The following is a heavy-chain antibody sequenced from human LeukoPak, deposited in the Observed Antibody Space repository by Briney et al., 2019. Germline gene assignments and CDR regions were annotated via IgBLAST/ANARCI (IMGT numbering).Heavy chain of an antibody. Sequence: ASVKVSCKASGYTFTSYYMHWVRQAPGQGLEWMGWINPNSGGTNYAQKFQGRVTMTRDTSISTAYMELSRLRSDDTAVYYCARVPHPKPGRYWYFDLWGRGTLVTVSS. CDR2: INPNSGGT. V-gene: IGHV1-2*02. CDR1: GYTFTSYY. CDR3: ARVPHPKPGRYWYFDL. J-gene: IGHJ2*01. D-gene: IGHD1-1*01.